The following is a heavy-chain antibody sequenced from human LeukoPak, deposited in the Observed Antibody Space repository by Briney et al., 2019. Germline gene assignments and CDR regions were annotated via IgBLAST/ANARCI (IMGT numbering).Heavy chain of an antibody. J-gene: IGHJ4*02. V-gene: IGHV1-24*01. D-gene: IGHD5-18*01. CDR3: ATVWGRYSYGYDDY. Sequence: GASVKVSCKVSGYTLTELSMHWVRQAPGKGLEWMGGFGPEDGETIYAQKFQRRVTMTEDTSTDTAYMELSSLRSEDTAVYYCATVWGRYSYGYDDYWGQGTLVTVSS. CDR2: FGPEDGET. CDR1: GYTLTELS.